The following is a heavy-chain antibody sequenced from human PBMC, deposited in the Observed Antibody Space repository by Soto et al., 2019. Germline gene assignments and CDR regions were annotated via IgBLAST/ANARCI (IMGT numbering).Heavy chain of an antibody. J-gene: IGHJ6*02. Sequence: QVQLVQSGAEVTKPGASVKVSCKASGYTFTSYDINWVRQATGQVLEWMGWMSPNSGATGYAQKFQGRVTMTRDTSISTVYMELSNLRSEDTAIYCCARGVDNGVDVWGQGSTVTVSS. CDR2: MSPNSGAT. CDR3: ARGVDNGVDV. V-gene: IGHV1-8*01. CDR1: GYTFTSYD. D-gene: IGHD2-8*01.